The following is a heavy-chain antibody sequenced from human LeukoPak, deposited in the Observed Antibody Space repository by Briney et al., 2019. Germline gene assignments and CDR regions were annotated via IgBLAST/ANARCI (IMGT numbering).Heavy chain of an antibody. Sequence: EGSLRLSCAVSGLTFNNYAMSWVRQAPGKGLEWVSGISGRGASKYYADSVKGRFTISRDNSKNTLYLQMNSLRAEDTAVYYCAKGVVVAPDVTPFDYWGQGTLVTVSS. CDR1: GLTFNNYA. CDR3: AKGVVVAPDVTPFDY. CDR2: ISGRGASK. D-gene: IGHD2-2*01. V-gene: IGHV3-23*01. J-gene: IGHJ4*02.